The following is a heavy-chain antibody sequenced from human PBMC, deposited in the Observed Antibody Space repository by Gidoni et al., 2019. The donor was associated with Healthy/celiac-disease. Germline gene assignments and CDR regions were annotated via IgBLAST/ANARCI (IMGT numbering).Heavy chain of an antibody. CDR2: ISYDGSNK. Sequence: QVQLVESGGGVVQPGRSLRLSCAASGFTFSSYAMHWVRQAPGKGLGWVAVISYDGSNKYYADSVKGRFTISRDNSKNTLYLQMNSLRAEDTAVYYCARGYCSSTSCYLLPSFDYWGQGTLVTVSS. CDR1: GFTFSSYA. CDR3: ARGYCSSTSCYLLPSFDY. D-gene: IGHD2-2*01. V-gene: IGHV3-30-3*01. J-gene: IGHJ4*02.